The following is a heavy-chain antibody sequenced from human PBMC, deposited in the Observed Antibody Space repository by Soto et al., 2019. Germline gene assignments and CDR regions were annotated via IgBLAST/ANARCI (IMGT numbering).Heavy chain of an antibody. D-gene: IGHD2-8*01. CDR1: GFTFSDYY. CDR2: ISSSSSYT. V-gene: IGHV3-11*06. CDR3: ARTPDCTNGVCSAGFDY. J-gene: IGHJ4*02. Sequence: GSLRLSCAASGFTFSDYYMSWIRQAPGKGLEWVSYISSSSSYTNYADSVKGRFTISRDNAKNSLYLQMNSLRAEDTAVYYCARTPDCTNGVCSAGFDYWGQGTLVTVSS.